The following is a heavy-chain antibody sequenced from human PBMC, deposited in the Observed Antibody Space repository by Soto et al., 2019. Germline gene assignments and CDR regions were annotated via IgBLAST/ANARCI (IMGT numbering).Heavy chain of an antibody. D-gene: IGHD1-26*01. Sequence: EVQLVESGGGLVQPGGSLRLSCAASGFSVSDNYMNWVRQAPGKGLEWVSVTYIGGSTYYADSAKGRFTISRDNSKNTLSLQMNSLRAEDTAVYYCARDRSQAGMDVWGQGTTVTVSS. V-gene: IGHV3-66*01. CDR2: TYIGGST. CDR3: ARDRSQAGMDV. J-gene: IGHJ6*02. CDR1: GFSVSDNY.